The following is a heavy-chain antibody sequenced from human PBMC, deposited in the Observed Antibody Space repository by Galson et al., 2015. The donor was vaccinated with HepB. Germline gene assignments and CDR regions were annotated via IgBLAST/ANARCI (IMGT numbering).Heavy chain of an antibody. J-gene: IGHJ6*02. CDR2: IASKSDGGTT. V-gene: IGHV3-15*04. D-gene: IGHD3-3*01. Sequence: SLRLSCAASGFTFGNAWMRWVRQVPGKGLVWVCRIASKSDGGTTADAAPVKGRFTISRDDSKNTLYLQMNSLKTEDTAVYYCTTDNAPPYDFWSIYYYYYGMDVWGQGTTVTVSS. CDR1: GFTFGNAW. CDR3: TTDNAPPYDFWSIYYYYYGMDV.